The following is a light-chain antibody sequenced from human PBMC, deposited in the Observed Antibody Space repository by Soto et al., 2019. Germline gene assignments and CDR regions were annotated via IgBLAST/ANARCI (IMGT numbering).Light chain of an antibody. CDR1: SSDVGGYNL. Sequence: QSVLTQPPSASGSPGQSVTISCTGTSSDVGGYNLVSWYQQHLGKAPKLIICEVSKRPSGVPDRFSGSKSGKTASLTVSGLQAEDEADYYCSSYAGSNNLVFGGGTKVTVL. J-gene: IGLJ2*01. CDR2: EVS. V-gene: IGLV2-8*01. CDR3: SSYAGSNNLV.